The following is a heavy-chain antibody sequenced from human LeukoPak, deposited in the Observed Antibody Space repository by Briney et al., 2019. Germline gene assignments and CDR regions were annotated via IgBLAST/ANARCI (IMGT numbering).Heavy chain of an antibody. Sequence: SGGSLRLSCAASGFPFSSYAMTWVRQAPGKGLEWIGEINHSGSTNYNPSLKSRVTISVDTSKNQFSLKLSSVTAADTAVYYCARGYSSSWYLKGPRGYYFDYWGQGTLVTVSS. CDR2: INHSGST. CDR1: GFPFSSYA. D-gene: IGHD6-13*01. CDR3: ARGYSSSWYLKGPRGYYFDY. J-gene: IGHJ4*02. V-gene: IGHV4-34*01.